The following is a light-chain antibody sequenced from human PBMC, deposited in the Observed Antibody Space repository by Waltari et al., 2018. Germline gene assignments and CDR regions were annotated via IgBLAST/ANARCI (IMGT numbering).Light chain of an antibody. CDR2: GTS. V-gene: IGKV3-20*01. CDR1: QSVSRS. CDR3: QHYVRLPAT. Sequence: EIVLAQSPGTLSLSPGERATLSCRASQSVSRSLAWYQQKPGQAPRHLIYGTSLRATGIPDRFSGSGSGTDFSLTISRLESEDFAVYYCQHYVRLPATFGQGTKVEIK. J-gene: IGKJ1*01.